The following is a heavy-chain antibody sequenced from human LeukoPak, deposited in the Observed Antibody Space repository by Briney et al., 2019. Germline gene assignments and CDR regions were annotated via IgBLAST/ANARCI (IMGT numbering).Heavy chain of an antibody. J-gene: IGHJ4*02. CDR1: GFTFSNAW. D-gene: IGHD6-13*01. CDR2: IKSKTDGGTT. V-gene: IGHV3-15*01. CDR3: AKDIGAAGTGPCRY. Sequence: RPGGSLRLSCAASGFTFSNAWMSWVRQAPGKGLEWVGRIKSKTDGGTTDYAAPVKGRFTISRDNSKNTLYLQMNSLRAEDTAVYYCAKDIGAAGTGPCRYWGQGTLVTVSS.